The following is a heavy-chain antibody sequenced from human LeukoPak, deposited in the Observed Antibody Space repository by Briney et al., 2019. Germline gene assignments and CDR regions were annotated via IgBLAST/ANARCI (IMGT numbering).Heavy chain of an antibody. V-gene: IGHV3-64D*06. J-gene: IGHJ5*02. D-gene: IGHD1-1*01. CDR3: VRTGNFDP. CDR2: ITSDGGMT. Sequence: GGSLRLSCSASGFTFSTYATHWVRQAPGKGLQYVSTITSDGGMTYYADSVKGRFTISRDNSRNTLYLQMSSLRAEDTAVYYCVRTGNFDPWGQGTLVTVSS. CDR1: GFTFSTYA.